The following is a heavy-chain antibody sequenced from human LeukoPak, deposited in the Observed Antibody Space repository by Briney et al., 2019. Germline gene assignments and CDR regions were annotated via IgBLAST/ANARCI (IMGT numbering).Heavy chain of an antibody. V-gene: IGHV4-39*07. CDR1: GDSISTSSYY. CDR2: IYYSGST. CDR3: ASRGFYDYVWGSYLEPFQYYFDY. J-gene: IGHJ4*02. Sequence: PSETLSLTCSVSGDSISTSSYYWGWIRQPPGKGLEWIGTIYYSGSTYYNPSLTSRVTISVDTSKNQFSLKLSSVTAADTAVYYCASRGFYDYVWGSYLEPFQYYFDYWGQGTLVTVSS. D-gene: IGHD3-16*01.